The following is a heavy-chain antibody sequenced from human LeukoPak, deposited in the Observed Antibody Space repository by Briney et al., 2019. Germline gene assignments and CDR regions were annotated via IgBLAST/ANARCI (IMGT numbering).Heavy chain of an antibody. CDR1: GGSFSGYY. Sequence: SETLSLTCAVYGGSFSGYYWSWIRQPPGKGLEWIGEINHSGSTNYNPSLKSRVTISVDTSKNQFSLKLSSVTAADTAVYYCAGGAWATRLASWGLGTPVIVSS. CDR3: AGGAWATRLAS. D-gene: IGHD2-15*01. CDR2: INHSGST. J-gene: IGHJ4*02. V-gene: IGHV4-34*01.